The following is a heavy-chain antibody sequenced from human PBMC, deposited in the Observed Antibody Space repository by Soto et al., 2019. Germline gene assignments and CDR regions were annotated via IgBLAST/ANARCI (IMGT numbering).Heavy chain of an antibody. CDR3: AKGANEDYGGNNDYFDY. Sequence: EVQLVESGGGLVQPGRSLRLSCAASGFTFDDYAMHWVRQAPGKGLEWVSGISWNSGSIGYADSVKGRFTISRDNAKKSLYLQMNSLRAEDTALYYCAKGANEDYGGNNDYFDYWGQGTLVTVSS. D-gene: IGHD4-17*01. J-gene: IGHJ4*02. CDR1: GFTFDDYA. V-gene: IGHV3-9*01. CDR2: ISWNSGSI.